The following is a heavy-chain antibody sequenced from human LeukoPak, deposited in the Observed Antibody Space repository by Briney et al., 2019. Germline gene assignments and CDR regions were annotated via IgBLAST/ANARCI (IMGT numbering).Heavy chain of an antibody. Sequence: GGSLRLSCAASGFTFGSYAMSWVRQAPGKGLEWVSAISGSGGSTYYADSVKGRFTISRDNSKNTLYLQMNSLRAEDTAVYYCAKDVDTAMVLSYYYMDVWGKGTTVTVSS. V-gene: IGHV3-23*01. CDR2: ISGSGGST. CDR1: GFTFGSYA. D-gene: IGHD5-18*01. J-gene: IGHJ6*03. CDR3: AKDVDTAMVLSYYYMDV.